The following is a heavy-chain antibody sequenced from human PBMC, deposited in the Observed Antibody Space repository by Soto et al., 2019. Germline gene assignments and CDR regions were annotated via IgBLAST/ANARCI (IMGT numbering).Heavy chain of an antibody. Sequence: PVGSLRLSCAASGFTFSSYEMNWVRQAPGKGLEWVSYISSSGSTIYYADSVKGRFTISRNNAKNSLYLQMNSLRAEDTAVYYCARAIPYGSGSYYTGDYGMDVWGQGTTVTVSS. V-gene: IGHV3-48*03. J-gene: IGHJ6*02. CDR1: GFTFSSYE. D-gene: IGHD3-10*01. CDR3: ARAIPYGSGSYYTGDYGMDV. CDR2: ISSSGSTI.